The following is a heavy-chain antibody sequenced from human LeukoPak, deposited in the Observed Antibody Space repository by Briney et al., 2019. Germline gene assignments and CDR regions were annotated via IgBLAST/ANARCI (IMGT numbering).Heavy chain of an antibody. V-gene: IGHV3-64*01. CDR3: ARASASAGLRFLEWFPDY. Sequence: GGSLRLSCAASGFTFSSYAMHWVRLAPGKGLEYVSAISSNGGSTYYANSVKGRFTISRDNSKNTLYLQMGSLRAEDMAVYYCARASASAGLRFLEWFPDYWGQGTLVTVSS. D-gene: IGHD3-3*01. J-gene: IGHJ4*02. CDR2: ISSNGGST. CDR1: GFTFSSYA.